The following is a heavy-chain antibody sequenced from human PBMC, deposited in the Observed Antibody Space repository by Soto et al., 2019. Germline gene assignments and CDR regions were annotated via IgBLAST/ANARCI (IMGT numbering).Heavy chain of an antibody. CDR1: GFTFSDYY. D-gene: IGHD2-2*01. V-gene: IGHV3-11*01. J-gene: IGHJ3*02. CDR2: ISSSGSTI. Sequence: GSLRLSCAASGFTFSDYYMSWIRQAPGKGLEWVSYISSSGSTIYYADSVKGRFTISRNNAKNSLYLQMNSLRAEDTAVYYCASRYCSSTSCYALPDAFDIWGQGTMVTVSS. CDR3: ASRYCSSTSCYALPDAFDI.